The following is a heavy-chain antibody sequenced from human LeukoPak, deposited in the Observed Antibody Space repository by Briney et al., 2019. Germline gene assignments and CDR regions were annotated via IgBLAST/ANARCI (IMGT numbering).Heavy chain of an antibody. Sequence: GGSLRLSCAASGFTFSSYAMSWVGQAPGKGLEGVSAIGGSGGRKYYADSVKGRFTISGDNSKNTLYLQMNSLRAEDTAVYYCAKQSGGSGTYYYYWGQGTLVTVSS. CDR1: GFTFSSYA. CDR3: AKQSGGSGTYYYY. V-gene: IGHV3-23*01. CDR2: IGGSGGRK. J-gene: IGHJ4*02. D-gene: IGHD3-10*01.